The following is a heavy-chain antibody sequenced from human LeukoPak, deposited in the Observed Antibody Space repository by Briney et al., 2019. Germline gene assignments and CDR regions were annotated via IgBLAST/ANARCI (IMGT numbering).Heavy chain of an antibody. J-gene: IGHJ4*02. CDR1: GGSISSSSYY. V-gene: IGHV4-39*07. CDR2: IYYSGST. D-gene: IGHD3-22*01. Sequence: PSETLSLTCTVSGGSISSSSYYWGWIRQPPGKGLERIGSIYYSGSTYYNPSLKSRVTISVDTSKNQFSLKLSSVTAADTAVYYCATLPYYDSSGYPLDYWGQGTLVTVSS. CDR3: ATLPYYDSSGYPLDY.